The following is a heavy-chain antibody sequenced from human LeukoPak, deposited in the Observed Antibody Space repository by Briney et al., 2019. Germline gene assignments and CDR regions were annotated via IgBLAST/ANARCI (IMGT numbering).Heavy chain of an antibody. CDR3: ATYPLPVLRYFDWLSESHYYFDY. CDR1: GYTLTELS. J-gene: IGHJ4*02. D-gene: IGHD3-9*01. Sequence: ASVKVSCKVSGYTLTELSMHWVRQAPGKGLEWMGGFDPEDGETIYAQKFQGRVTMTEDTSTDTAYMELSSLRSEDTAVYYCATYPLPVLRYFDWLSESHYYFDYWGQGTLVTVSS. CDR2: FDPEDGET. V-gene: IGHV1-24*01.